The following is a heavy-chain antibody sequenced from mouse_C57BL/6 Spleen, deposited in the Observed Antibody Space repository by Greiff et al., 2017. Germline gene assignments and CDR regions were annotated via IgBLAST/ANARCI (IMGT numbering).Heavy chain of an antibody. D-gene: IGHD2-3*01. CDR2: INPSSGYT. CDR3: ARGSYEYYAMDY. Sequence: QVQLQQSGAELARPGASVKMSCKASGYTFTSYTMHWVKQRPGQGLEWIGYINPSSGYTKYNQKFKDKATLTADKSSSTAYMQLSSLTSEDSAVYYCARGSYEYYAMDYWGQGTSVTVSS. V-gene: IGHV1-4*01. CDR1: GYTFTSYT. J-gene: IGHJ4*01.